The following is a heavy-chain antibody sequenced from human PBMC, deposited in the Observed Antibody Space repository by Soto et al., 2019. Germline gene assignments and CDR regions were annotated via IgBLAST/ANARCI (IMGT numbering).Heavy chain of an antibody. V-gene: IGHV4-4*07. D-gene: IGHD3-22*01. J-gene: IGHJ4*02. CDR1: GASIHSYG. CDR3: ARGPHSSGYYVVDS. CDR2: LYSSGNT. Sequence: SETLSLTCTVSGASIHSYGWSWIRQPAGKGLEWIGRLYSSGNTDYNPSFKNRLIMSTDASKSQFSLKLISVTAADTAVYYCARGPHSSGYYVVDSWGQGTPVTVSS.